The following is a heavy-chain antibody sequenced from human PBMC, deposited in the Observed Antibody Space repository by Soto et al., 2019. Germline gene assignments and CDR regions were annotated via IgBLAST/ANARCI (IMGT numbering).Heavy chain of an antibody. J-gene: IGHJ6*02. Sequence: GGSLRLSCAASGFTFSSYWMHWVRQAPGKGLVWVSRINSDGSSTSYADSVKGRFTISRDNAKNTLYLQMNSLRAEDTAVYYCARDRGITIFGVVIGYYGMDVWGQGTTVTVSS. D-gene: IGHD3-3*01. V-gene: IGHV3-74*01. CDR2: INSDGSST. CDR1: GFTFSSYW. CDR3: ARDRGITIFGVVIGYYGMDV.